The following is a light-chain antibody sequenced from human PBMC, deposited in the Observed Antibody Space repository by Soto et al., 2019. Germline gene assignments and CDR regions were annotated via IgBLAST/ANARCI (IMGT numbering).Light chain of an antibody. CDR2: AAS. CDR3: QQLFDSPIT. V-gene: IGKV1-9*01. Sequence: LSPSIGESVTIICRASQVISTSLAWYQVKPGKAPKLLIYAASTLESGVPSRFSATVSGTEFSLTITSLQPEDFATYYCQQLFDSPITFGQGTRLEIK. J-gene: IGKJ5*01. CDR1: QVISTS.